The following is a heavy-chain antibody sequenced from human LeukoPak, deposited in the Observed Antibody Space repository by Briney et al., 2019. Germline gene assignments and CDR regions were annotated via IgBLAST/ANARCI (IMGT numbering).Heavy chain of an antibody. CDR1: GYTFTSYD. V-gene: IGHV1-8*01. D-gene: IGHD3-22*01. CDR2: MNPNSGNT. J-gene: IGHJ6*03. Sequence: ASVKVSCKASGYTFTSYDINWVRQATGQGLEWMGWMNPNSGNTGYAQKFQGRVTMTRNTSIGTAYMELSSLRSEDTAVYYCARGLQVAMLVWGYYYYMDVWGKGTTVTISS. CDR3: ARGLQVAMLVWGYYYYMDV.